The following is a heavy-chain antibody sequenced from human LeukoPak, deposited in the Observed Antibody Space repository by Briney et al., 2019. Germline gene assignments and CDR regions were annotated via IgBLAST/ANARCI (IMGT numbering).Heavy chain of an antibody. CDR2: IHSSGSA. V-gene: IGHV4-31*03. J-gene: IGHJ4*02. CDR3: ATKGNGIYYFDY. CDR1: GGSIRSYDYY. D-gene: IGHD2/OR15-2a*01. Sequence: SETLSLTCTVSGGSIRSYDYYWSWIRQHPGKGLEWIGYIHSSGSAYYNPSLKSRLTISVDTSKNQFFLELRFVTAADTAVYFCATKGNGIYYFDYWGQGTLVTVSS.